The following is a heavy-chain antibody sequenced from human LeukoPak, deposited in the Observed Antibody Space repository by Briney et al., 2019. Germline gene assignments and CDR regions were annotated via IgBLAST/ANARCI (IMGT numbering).Heavy chain of an antibody. CDR3: ARGDYYDSSGYYY. CDR2: IYYSGST. Sequence: SETLSHTCAVSGFSFSSYYLSWIRQPPGKGLEWIGYIYYSGSTNYNPSLESRLTISAEKSKNQFSLKLSSVTAADTAVYYCARGDYYDSSGYYYWGQGTLVTVSS. V-gene: IGHV4-59*01. CDR1: GFSFSSYY. J-gene: IGHJ4*02. D-gene: IGHD3-22*01.